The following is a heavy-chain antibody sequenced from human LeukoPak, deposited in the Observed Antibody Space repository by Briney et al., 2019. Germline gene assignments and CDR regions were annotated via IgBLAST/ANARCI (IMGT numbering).Heavy chain of an antibody. CDR3: ARGSSGTEGFDP. V-gene: IGHV1-18*01. Sequence: ASVKVSCKASGYTFTSYPISWVRQAPGQGLEWMGWISVYNDNTKYAQKLQGRVTMTTDTSTSTAYMELRNLKYDDTAVYYCARGSSGTEGFDPGGQGTLVTVSS. CDR2: ISVYNDNT. CDR1: GYTFTSYP. D-gene: IGHD3-22*01. J-gene: IGHJ5*02.